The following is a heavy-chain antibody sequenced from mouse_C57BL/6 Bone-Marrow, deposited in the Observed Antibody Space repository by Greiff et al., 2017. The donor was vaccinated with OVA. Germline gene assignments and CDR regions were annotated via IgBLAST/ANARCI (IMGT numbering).Heavy chain of an antibody. CDR3: ARGGWDWYFDV. Sequence: EVKLVESEGGLVQPGSSMKLSCTASGFTFSDYYMAWVRQVPEKGLEWVANINYDGSSTYYLDSLKSRFIISRDNAKNILYLQMSSLKSEDTATYYCARGGWDWYFDVWCTGTTVTVSS. D-gene: IGHD3-3*01. CDR2: INYDGSST. J-gene: IGHJ1*03. V-gene: IGHV5-16*01. CDR1: GFTFSDYY.